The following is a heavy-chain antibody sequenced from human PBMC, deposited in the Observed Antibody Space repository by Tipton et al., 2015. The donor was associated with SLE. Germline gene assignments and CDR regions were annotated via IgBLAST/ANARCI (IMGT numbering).Heavy chain of an antibody. CDR1: GGSFSGYY. D-gene: IGHD2-2*01. J-gene: IGHJ6*02. V-gene: IGHV4-34*01. CDR2: INHSGST. Sequence: TLSLTCAVYGGSFSGYYWSWIRQPPGKGLEWIGEINHSGSTNYNPSLKSRVTISVDTSKNQFSLKLSSVTAADTAVYYCARGCSSSTCEPFYFFGMDVWGQGTTVTVSS. CDR3: ARGCSSSTCEPFYFFGMDV.